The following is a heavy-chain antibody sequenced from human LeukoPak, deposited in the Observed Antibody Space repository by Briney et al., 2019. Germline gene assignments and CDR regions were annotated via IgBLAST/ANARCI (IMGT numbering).Heavy chain of an antibody. Sequence: PSDPLSLTCTVSGGSPSSDHESWIRQPPGKGLEWMGRLYYCGSMKYNPPLQSRVTISVDTSNNQFSLKLTTVTAADTAVYYCVVFIAGGGGRGYWGQGTLVTVSS. V-gene: IGHV4-59*07. D-gene: IGHD6-13*01. CDR3: VVFIAGGGGRGY. CDR1: GGSPSSDH. CDR2: LYYCGSM. J-gene: IGHJ4*02.